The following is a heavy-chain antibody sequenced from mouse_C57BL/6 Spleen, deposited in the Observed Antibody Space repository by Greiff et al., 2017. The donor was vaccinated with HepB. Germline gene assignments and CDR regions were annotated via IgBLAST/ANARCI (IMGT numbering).Heavy chain of an antibody. Sequence: EVQLVESGPGLVKPSQSLSLTCSVTGYSITSGYYWNWIRQFPGNKLEWMGYISYDGSNNYNPSLKNRISITRDTSKNQFFLKLNSVTTEDTATYYCAREAYYYGKDAMDYWGQGTSVTVSS. V-gene: IGHV3-6*01. CDR3: AREAYYYGKDAMDY. CDR1: GYSITSGYY. D-gene: IGHD1-1*01. J-gene: IGHJ4*01. CDR2: ISYDGSN.